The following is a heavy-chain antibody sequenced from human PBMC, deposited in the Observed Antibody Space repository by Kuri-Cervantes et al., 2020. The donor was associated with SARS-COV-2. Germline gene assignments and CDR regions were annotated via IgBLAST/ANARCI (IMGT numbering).Heavy chain of an antibody. J-gene: IGHJ4*02. CDR3: ARVFTASFDF. V-gene: IGHV4-38-2*02. CDR1: GYSISSGYY. CDR2: IYHGGST. Sequence: GSLRLSCTVSGYSISSGYYWGWVRQPPGKGLEWIGSIYHGGSTYYNPSLKSRVTISVDTSTNQFSLKLSSVTAADTAVYYCARVFTASFDFWGQGTLVTVSS.